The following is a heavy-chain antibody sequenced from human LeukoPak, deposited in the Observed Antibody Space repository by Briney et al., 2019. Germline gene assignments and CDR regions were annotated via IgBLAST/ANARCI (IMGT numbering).Heavy chain of an antibody. D-gene: IGHD5-12*01. Sequence: SETLSLTCAVYGGSFSGYYWSWIRQPPGKGLEWIGEINHSGSTNYNPSLKSRVTISVDTSKNQFSLKLSSVTAADTAVYYCARIVAWYDAFDAWGQGTMVTVSS. J-gene: IGHJ3*01. CDR1: GGSFSGYY. V-gene: IGHV4-34*01. CDR2: INHSGST. CDR3: ARIVAWYDAFDA.